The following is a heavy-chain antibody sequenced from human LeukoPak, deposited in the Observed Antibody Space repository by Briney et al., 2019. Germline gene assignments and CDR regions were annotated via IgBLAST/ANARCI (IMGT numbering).Heavy chain of an antibody. V-gene: IGHV4-59*11. CDR3: ASVDSSAYRSYSDY. Sequence: PSETLSLTCTVSGGSISSHYWSWIRQPPGKGLEWIGYIYYSGSANYNPSLKSRVTISVDTSKNQFSLRLTSVTAADTAVYYCASVDSSAYRSYSDYWGQGTLVTVSS. CDR2: IYYSGSA. CDR1: GGSISSHY. J-gene: IGHJ4*02. D-gene: IGHD3-22*01.